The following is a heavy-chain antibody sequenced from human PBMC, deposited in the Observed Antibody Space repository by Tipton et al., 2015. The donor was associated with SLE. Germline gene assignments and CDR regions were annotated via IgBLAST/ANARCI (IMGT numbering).Heavy chain of an antibody. CDR3: ARDRGLFCTSISCYRGDAFDI. CDR1: GFTFSSYA. CDR2: ISFDGSSK. Sequence: SLRLSCAASGFTFSSYALHWVRQAPGKGLEWVAVISFDGSSKYYADSVKGRVTISRDNSRNTLYLQMSSLRVEDTAVYYCARDRGLFCTSISCYRGDAFDIWGQGTMVTVSS. J-gene: IGHJ3*02. D-gene: IGHD2-2*02. V-gene: IGHV3-30-3*01.